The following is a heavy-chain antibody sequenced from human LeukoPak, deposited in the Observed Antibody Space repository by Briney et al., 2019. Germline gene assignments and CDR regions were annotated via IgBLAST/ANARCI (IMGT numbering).Heavy chain of an antibody. CDR2: IYYSGSA. D-gene: IGHD1-1*01. Sequence: SETLSLTCTVSGVSISSSSYYWGWIRQPPGKGLEWIGSIYYSGSAHYNPSLKSRVTISVDTSKNQFSLKLSSVTAADTAVYYCAKHKGNSGLYYFDSWGQGTLVTVSS. CDR1: GVSISSSSYY. V-gene: IGHV4-39*01. J-gene: IGHJ4*02. CDR3: AKHKGNSGLYYFDS.